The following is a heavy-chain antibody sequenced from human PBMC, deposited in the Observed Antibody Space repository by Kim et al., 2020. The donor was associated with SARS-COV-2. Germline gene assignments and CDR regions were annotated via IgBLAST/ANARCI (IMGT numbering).Heavy chain of an antibody. CDR3: AKDSDYYGSGSLGFFDY. V-gene: IGHV4-31*02. Sequence: LKGRLTLSVDTSKNQFSLKLSSVTAADTAMYYCAKDSDYYGSGSLGFFDYWGQGILVTVSS. D-gene: IGHD3-10*01. J-gene: IGHJ4*02.